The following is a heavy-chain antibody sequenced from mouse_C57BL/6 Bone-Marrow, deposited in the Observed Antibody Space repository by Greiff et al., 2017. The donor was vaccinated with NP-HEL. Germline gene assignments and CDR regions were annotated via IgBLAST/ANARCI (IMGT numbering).Heavy chain of an antibody. D-gene: IGHD2-5*01. CDR1: GYTFTSYG. CDR2: IYPRSGNT. J-gene: IGHJ1*03. CDR3: ARWAYYSIHWYFDV. Sequence: QVQLQQSGAELARPGASVKLSCKASGYTFTSYGISWVKQRTGQGLEWIGEIYPRSGNTYYNEKFKGKATLTADKSSSTAYMELRSLTSEDSAVDFCARWAYYSIHWYFDVWGTGTTVTVSS. V-gene: IGHV1-81*01.